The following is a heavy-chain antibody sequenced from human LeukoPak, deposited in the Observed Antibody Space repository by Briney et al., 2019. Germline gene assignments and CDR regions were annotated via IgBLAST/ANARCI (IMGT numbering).Heavy chain of an antibody. Sequence: GGSLRLSCAASGFTFSSYSLNWVRQAPGKGLEWVSVIYSGGNTYYADSVKGRFTISRDNSKNTLNLQMNSLRAEDAAVYYCARGYSSDNWGQGTLVTVSS. CDR3: ARGYSSDN. CDR1: GFTFSSYS. V-gene: IGHV3-66*01. J-gene: IGHJ4*02. D-gene: IGHD2-21*01. CDR2: IYSGGNT.